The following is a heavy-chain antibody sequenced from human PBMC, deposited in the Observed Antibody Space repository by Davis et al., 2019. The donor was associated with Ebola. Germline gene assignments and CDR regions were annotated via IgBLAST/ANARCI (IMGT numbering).Heavy chain of an antibody. CDR2: INHSGST. CDR1: GGSFSGYY. Sequence: GSLRLSCVVYGGSFSGYYWSWIRQPPGKGLEWIGEINHSGSTNYNPSLKSRVTISVDTSKNQFSLKLSSVTAADTAVYYCARTAMGIAAPWGQGTLVTVSS. J-gene: IGHJ5*02. V-gene: IGHV4-34*01. D-gene: IGHD6-13*01. CDR3: ARTAMGIAAP.